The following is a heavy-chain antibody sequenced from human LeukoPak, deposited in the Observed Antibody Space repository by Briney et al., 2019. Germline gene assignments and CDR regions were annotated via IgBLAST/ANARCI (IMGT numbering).Heavy chain of an antibody. V-gene: IGHV1-2*02. CDR3: ARGLGIAARLGDY. D-gene: IGHD6-6*01. J-gene: IGHJ4*02. Sequence: ASVKVSCKASGYTFTGYYMHWVRQAPGQGLEWMGWINPNSGGTNCAQKFQGRVTMTRDTSISTAYMELSRLRSDDTAVYYCARGLGIAARLGDYWGQGTLVTVSS. CDR2: INPNSGGT. CDR1: GYTFTGYY.